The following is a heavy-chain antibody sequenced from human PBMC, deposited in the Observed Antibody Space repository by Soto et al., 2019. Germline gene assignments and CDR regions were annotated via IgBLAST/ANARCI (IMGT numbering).Heavy chain of an antibody. CDR2: INPIVEIP. J-gene: IGHJ5*02. V-gene: IGHV1-69*17. D-gene: IGHD3-22*01. Sequence: QVQLVQSGAEVKKPGASMMVSCKASGGTVNSYDINWVRQAPGQGFDWMGGINPIVEIPKYAQKFEGRVTTTAENSTNPGFMKLSSLELEDPAMYYGPRITPTNYYATIGFTKDNWCERWGQRTLVNVSS. CDR1: GGTVNSYD. CDR3: PRITPTNYYATIGFTKDNWCER.